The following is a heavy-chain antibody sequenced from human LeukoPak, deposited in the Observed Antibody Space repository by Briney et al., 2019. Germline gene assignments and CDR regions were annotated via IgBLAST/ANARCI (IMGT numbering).Heavy chain of an antibody. CDR2: IYYSRST. Sequence: SETLSLTCTVSGGSISSGDYYWSWIRQPPGKGLEWIDYIYYSRSTYYNPSLKSRVTISVDTSKNQFSLKLSSVTAADTAVYYCARSIGYFDYWGQGTLVTVSS. CDR3: ARSIGYFDY. J-gene: IGHJ4*02. D-gene: IGHD2-15*01. V-gene: IGHV4-30-4*01. CDR1: GGSISSGDYY.